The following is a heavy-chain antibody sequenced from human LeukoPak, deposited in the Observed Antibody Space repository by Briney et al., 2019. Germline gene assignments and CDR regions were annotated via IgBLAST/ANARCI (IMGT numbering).Heavy chain of an antibody. CDR3: ARVIPGIAAAGTSDY. D-gene: IGHD6-13*01. V-gene: IGHV3-21*01. CDR1: GLTFSSYR. CDR2: ISSSSSYI. J-gene: IGHJ4*02. Sequence: GGALGLSCEASGLTFSSYRMNWVRQAPGKGLEWVSSISSSSSYIYYADSVKGRFTISRDNAKNSLYLQMNSLRAEDTAVYYCARVIPGIAAAGTSDYWGQGTLVTVSS.